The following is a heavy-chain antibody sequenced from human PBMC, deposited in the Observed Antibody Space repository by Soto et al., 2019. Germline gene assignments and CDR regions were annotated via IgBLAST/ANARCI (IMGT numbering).Heavy chain of an antibody. V-gene: IGHV2-26*01. D-gene: IGHD6-13*01. CDR2: IFSNDEK. J-gene: IGHJ6*01. CDR1: GFSLSNARMG. CDR3: ARSSSWSPSLWGMDV. Sequence: GSGPTLVNPTETLTLTCTVSGFSLSNARMGVSWIRQPPGKALEWLAHIFSNDEKSYSTSLKSRLTISKDTSKSQVVLTMTNMDPVDTATYYCARSSSWSPSLWGMDVWGQGTTVTVSS.